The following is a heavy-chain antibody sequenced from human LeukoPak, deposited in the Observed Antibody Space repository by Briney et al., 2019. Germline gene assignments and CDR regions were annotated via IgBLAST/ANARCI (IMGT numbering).Heavy chain of an antibody. CDR1: GGSFSGYY. CDR2: INHSGST. V-gene: IGHV4-34*01. CDR3: ASASSYDILTGYNDAFDI. D-gene: IGHD3-9*01. Sequence: SETLFLTCAVYGGSFSGYYWSWIRQPPGKGLEWIGEINHSGSTNYNPSLKSRVTISVDTSKNQFSLKLSSVTAADTAVYYCASASSYDILTGYNDAFDIWGQGTMVTVSS. J-gene: IGHJ3*02.